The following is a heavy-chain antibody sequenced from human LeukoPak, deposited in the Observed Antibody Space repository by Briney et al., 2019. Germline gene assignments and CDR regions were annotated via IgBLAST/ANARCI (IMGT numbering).Heavy chain of an antibody. CDR3: AKLSYDFWSGYYHYYYYYMDV. D-gene: IGHD3-3*01. J-gene: IGHJ6*03. Sequence: GGSLRLSCAASGFSFSSYTMSWVRQAPGRGLEWVSCITSTGGTTFYADSVRGRFTISRDNSKNTLYLQMNSLRAEDTAVYYCAKLSYDFWSGYYHYYYYYMDVWGKGTTVTVSS. CDR2: ITSTGGTT. CDR1: GFSFSSYT. V-gene: IGHV3-23*01.